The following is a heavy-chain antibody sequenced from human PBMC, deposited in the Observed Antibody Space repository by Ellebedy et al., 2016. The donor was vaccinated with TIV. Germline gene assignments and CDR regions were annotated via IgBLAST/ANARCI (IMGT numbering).Heavy chain of an antibody. CDR2: MNPNSGNT. D-gene: IGHD3-10*01. Sequence: ASVKVSCKAPGYPFTDYYLHWVRQATGQGLEWMGWMNPNSGNTGYAQKFQGRVTMTRNTSISTAYMELSSLRSEDTAVYYCAREFDGAMVRGDESVDYWGQGTLVTVSS. CDR3: AREFDGAMVRGDESVDY. V-gene: IGHV1-8*02. CDR1: GYPFTDYY. J-gene: IGHJ4*02.